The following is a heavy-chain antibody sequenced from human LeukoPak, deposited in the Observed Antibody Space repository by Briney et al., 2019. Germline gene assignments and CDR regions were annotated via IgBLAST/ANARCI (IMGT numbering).Heavy chain of an antibody. Sequence: QPGGSLRLSCAASGFTFRNSAMSWVRQAPGKGLEWVSTISGSGVGTYYADSVKGRFTISRDNFKNTLYLQMNSLRAEDTAVYYCAKNNWNDMPFVDDWGQGTLVTVSS. V-gene: IGHV3-23*01. CDR2: ISGSGVGT. J-gene: IGHJ4*02. CDR1: GFTFRNSA. D-gene: IGHD1-20*01. CDR3: AKNNWNDMPFVDD.